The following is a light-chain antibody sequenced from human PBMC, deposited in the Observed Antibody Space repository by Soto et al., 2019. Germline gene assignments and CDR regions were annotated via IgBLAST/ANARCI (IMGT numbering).Light chain of an antibody. Sequence: EIVMTQSPAPLSLSPGERATPSCRASQSVTNSFLAWYQQKPGQAPRLLIYGASRRATGIPDRFSGSGSGTDFTLTISRLEPEDFAVYYCQQYGTSPRTFGQGTKVDIK. CDR2: GAS. CDR3: QQYGTSPRT. CDR1: QSVTNSF. V-gene: IGKV3-20*01. J-gene: IGKJ1*01.